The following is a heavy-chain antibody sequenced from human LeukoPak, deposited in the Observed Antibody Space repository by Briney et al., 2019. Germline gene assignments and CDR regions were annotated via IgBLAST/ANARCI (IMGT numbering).Heavy chain of an antibody. CDR3: ARSFSGLGYCSGGSCFTGYFQH. V-gene: IGHV4-34*01. CDR1: GGSFSDYY. J-gene: IGHJ1*01. D-gene: IGHD2-15*01. Sequence: SETLSLTCAVYGGSFSDYYWSWIRQPPGKGLEWIGEINHSGSTNYNPSLKSRVTISVDTSKNQFSLKLKSVTAADTAVYYCARSFSGLGYCSGGSCFTGYFQHWGQGTLVTVSS. CDR2: INHSGST.